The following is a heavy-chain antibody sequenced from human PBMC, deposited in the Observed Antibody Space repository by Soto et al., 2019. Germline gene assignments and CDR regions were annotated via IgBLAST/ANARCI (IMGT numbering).Heavy chain of an antibody. D-gene: IGHD4-17*01. Sequence: VQLVQSGAEVKKPGASVKVSCKASGYTFTSYGISWVRQAPGQGLEWMGWISAYNGNTNYAQKLQGRVTMTTDTSTSTAYMELRSLRSDDTAVYYCARDVGFSDYGDYVVWFDPWGQGTLVTVSS. V-gene: IGHV1-18*01. J-gene: IGHJ5*02. CDR3: ARDVGFSDYGDYVVWFDP. CDR2: ISAYNGNT. CDR1: GYTFTSYG.